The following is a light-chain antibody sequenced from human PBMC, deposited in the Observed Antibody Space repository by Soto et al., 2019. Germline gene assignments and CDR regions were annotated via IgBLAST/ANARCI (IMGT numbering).Light chain of an antibody. V-gene: IGKV1-9*01. CDR2: SAS. CDR3: QKLSRYPLT. J-gene: IGKJ4*01. CDR1: QSVSSTY. Sequence: LTQSPGTLSLSPGERATISCRGSQSVSSTYVAWYHQKPGKAPDLLIYSASTLQSGVPSRFSGSGSETEFSLTISALQPEDFATYYCQKLSRYPLTCGGGHKGAI.